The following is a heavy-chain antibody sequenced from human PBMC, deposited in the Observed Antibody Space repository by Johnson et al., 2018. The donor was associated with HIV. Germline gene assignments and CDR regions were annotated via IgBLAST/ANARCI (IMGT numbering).Heavy chain of an antibody. V-gene: IGHV3-7*01. Sequence: VQLVESGGGLAQPGGSLRLSCAASGFTFSSYGMRWVRQAPGKGLEWVANIKQDGSDKYYVDSVKGRFTISRDKAKNSLYLQMNSLRAEDTAVYYCAKDRGYGGNLDAFDIWGQGTMVTVSS. D-gene: IGHD4-23*01. CDR3: AKDRGYGGNLDAFDI. CDR2: IKQDGSDK. CDR1: GFTFSSYG. J-gene: IGHJ3*02.